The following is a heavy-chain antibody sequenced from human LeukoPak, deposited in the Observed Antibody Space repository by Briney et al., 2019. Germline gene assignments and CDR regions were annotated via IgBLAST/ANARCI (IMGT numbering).Heavy chain of an antibody. Sequence: GGSLRLSCAASGFTFSSYSMNWVRQAPGKGLEWVSSISSSSSYIYYADSVKGRFTIPRDNAKNSLYLQMNSLRAEDTAVYYCARYWEFALVPAAFDYWGQGTLVTVSS. J-gene: IGHJ4*02. D-gene: IGHD2-2*01. CDR1: GFTFSSYS. CDR3: ARYWEFALVPAAFDY. V-gene: IGHV3-21*01. CDR2: ISSSSSYI.